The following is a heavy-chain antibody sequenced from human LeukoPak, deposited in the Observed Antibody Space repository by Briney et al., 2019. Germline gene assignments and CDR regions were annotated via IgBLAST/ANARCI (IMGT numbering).Heavy chain of an antibody. Sequence: SETLSLTCTVSGGSISTYYWSWIRQAPGKGLEWIGSIYYHENTYYNSSLKSRVTISVDTSKNQFSLKLSSVTAADTALYYCARVFYDSSGYLYFDYWGQGTLVTVSS. V-gene: IGHV4-39*07. D-gene: IGHD3-22*01. CDR1: GGSISTYY. CDR3: ARVFYDSSGYLYFDY. J-gene: IGHJ4*02. CDR2: IYYHENT.